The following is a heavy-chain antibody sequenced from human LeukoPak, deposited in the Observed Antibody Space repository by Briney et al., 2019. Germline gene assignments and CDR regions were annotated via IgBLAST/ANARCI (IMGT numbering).Heavy chain of an antibody. CDR3: ARDPGWYGGGHAFDL. CDR2: IYSGAGGIV. D-gene: IGHD6-19*01. J-gene: IGHJ3*01. CDR1: EFSFSNFG. Sequence: NPGGSLRLSCTASEFSFSNFGINWVRQAPGKGLEWVSYIYSGAGGIVNSADSVQGRFTISRDNAIGSVFLQMQSLRVDDTAVYYCARDPGWYGGGHAFDLWGQGTVVTVSS. V-gene: IGHV3-21*05.